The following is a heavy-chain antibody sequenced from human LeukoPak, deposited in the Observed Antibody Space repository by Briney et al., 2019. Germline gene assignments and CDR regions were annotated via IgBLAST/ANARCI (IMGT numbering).Heavy chain of an antibody. J-gene: IGHJ4*02. CDR2: ISAYNGNT. CDR1: GYTFTSYG. D-gene: IGHD1-26*01. CDR3: ARTWELHDSLDY. Sequence: ASVKVSCRASGYTFTSYGISWVRQAPGQGLEWMGWISAYNGNTNYAQKLQGRVTMTTDTSTCTAYMELRSLRSDDTAVYYCARTWELHDSLDYWGQGTLVTVSS. V-gene: IGHV1-18*01.